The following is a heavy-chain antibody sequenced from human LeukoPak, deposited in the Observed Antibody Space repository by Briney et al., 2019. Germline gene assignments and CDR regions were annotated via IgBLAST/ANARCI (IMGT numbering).Heavy chain of an antibody. CDR2: IYYSGST. CDR3: AKGGVDSSSWRYYYYGMDV. D-gene: IGHD6-13*01. J-gene: IGHJ6*02. CDR1: GGSISSYY. V-gene: IGHV4-59*01. Sequence: PSETLSLTCTVSGGSISSYYWSWIRQTPGKGLEWIGYIYYSGSTNYNPSLKSRVTISVDTSKNQFSLKLSSVTAADTAVYYCAKGGVDSSSWRYYYYGMDVWGQGTTVTVSS.